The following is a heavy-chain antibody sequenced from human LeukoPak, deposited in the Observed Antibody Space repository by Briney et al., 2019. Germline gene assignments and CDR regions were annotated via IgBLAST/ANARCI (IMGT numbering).Heavy chain of an antibody. CDR3: ARDFDMRGEFDY. J-gene: IGHJ4*02. CDR1: GGSISSGSYY. V-gene: IGHV4-61*02. D-gene: IGHD3-16*01. CDR2: IYTSGST. Sequence: SQTLSLTCTVSGGSISSGSYYWSWIRQPAGKGLERIGRIYTSGSTNYNPSLKSRVTISVDTSKNQFSLRLSSVTAADTAVYYCARDFDMRGEFDYWGQGTLVTVSS.